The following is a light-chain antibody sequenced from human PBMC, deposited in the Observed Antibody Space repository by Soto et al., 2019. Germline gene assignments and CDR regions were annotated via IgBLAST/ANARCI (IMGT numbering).Light chain of an antibody. J-gene: IGLJ7*01. CDR1: TGTVTSGHY. V-gene: IGLV7-46*01. CDR3: LLSYSGAAV. CDR2: DTT. Sequence: QAVVTQEPSLTVSPGGTVTLTCGSSTGTVTSGHYPFWFQQKPGQAPRTLIYDTTTKHSWTPARFSGSLLGGKAALTLSGAQPEAEADYYCLLSYSGAAVFGGGTQLTVL.